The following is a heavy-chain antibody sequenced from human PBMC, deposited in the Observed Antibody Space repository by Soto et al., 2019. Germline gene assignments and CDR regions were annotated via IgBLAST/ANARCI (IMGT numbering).Heavy chain of an antibody. CDR2: IYYSGST. CDR3: ARQIRGRGSSWYYFDF. V-gene: IGHV4-59*08. J-gene: IGHJ4*02. CDR1: RGSISSYF. Sequence: SETLSLTCTVSRGSISSYFWSWIRQPPGKGLEWIGYIYYSGSTNYNPSLKSRVTISVDTSKDQFSLKLTSVTAADTAVYNCARQIRGRGSSWYYFDFWGQGTPVTFSS. D-gene: IGHD6-13*01.